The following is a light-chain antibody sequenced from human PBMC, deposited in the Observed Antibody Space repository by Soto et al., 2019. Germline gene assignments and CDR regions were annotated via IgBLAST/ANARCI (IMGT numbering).Light chain of an antibody. CDR2: SNN. V-gene: IGLV1-44*01. CDR3: ATWDDSLNDVV. J-gene: IGLJ2*01. CDR1: TSNIGSNP. Sequence: QSVLTQPPSASGTPGQRVSISCSGSTSNIGSNPVNWYRQLPGTAPKLLIYSNNHRPSGVPDRFSGSKSGTSASLAISGLQSEDEADYYCATWDDSLNDVVFSGRTKVTVL.